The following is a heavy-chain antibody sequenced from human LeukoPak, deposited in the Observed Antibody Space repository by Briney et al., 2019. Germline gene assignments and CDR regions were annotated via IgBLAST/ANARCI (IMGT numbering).Heavy chain of an antibody. CDR2: IIPILGIA. CDR3: ATTPSGGDQTRDY. D-gene: IGHD2-21*02. V-gene: IGHV1-69*04. J-gene: IGHJ4*02. Sequence: GASVKVSCEASGGTFSSYAISWVRQAPGQGLEWMGRIIPILGIANYAQKFQGRVTITADKSTSTAYMELSSLRSDDTAVYYCATTPSGGDQTRDYWGQGTLVTVSS. CDR1: GGTFSSYA.